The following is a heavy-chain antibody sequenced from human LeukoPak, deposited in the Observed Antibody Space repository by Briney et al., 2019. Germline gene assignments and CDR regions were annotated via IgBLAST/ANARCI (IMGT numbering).Heavy chain of an antibody. CDR3: TRDNYYDSSDKPLTAFDI. CDR1: GLTFSRYA. D-gene: IGHD3-22*01. V-gene: IGHV3-30-3*01. J-gene: IGHJ3*02. Sequence: GGALRLSCAASGLTFSRYAMHWVRQAPRKGLELVALISKYGSNKYYADSVKGRFSISRDNSKNTLYLQMNSLRAEDTAVYYCTRDNYYDSSDKPLTAFDIWGQGTMVTVSS. CDR2: ISKYGSNK.